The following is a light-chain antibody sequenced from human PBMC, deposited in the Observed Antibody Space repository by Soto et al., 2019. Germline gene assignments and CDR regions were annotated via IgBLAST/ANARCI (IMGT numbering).Light chain of an antibody. CDR1: SSNIGAGFD. J-gene: IGLJ3*02. CDR3: GTWDSDLSAEV. CDR2: GNS. V-gene: IGLV1-40*01. Sequence: QSVLTQPPSVSGAPGQRVTISCTGSSSNIGAGFDVHWYHQIAGTAPKLLIYGNSNRPSGVPDRFSGSKSGSSATLGVTGLQTGDEADYYCGTWDSDLSAEVFGGGTKLTVL.